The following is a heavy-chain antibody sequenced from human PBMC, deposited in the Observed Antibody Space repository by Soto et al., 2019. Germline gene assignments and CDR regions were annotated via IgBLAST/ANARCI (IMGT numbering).Heavy chain of an antibody. CDR2: ISSSSSYT. V-gene: IGHV3-11*06. CDR3: ARPTTGTLNGAFDI. Sequence: QVQLVESGGVLVKPGGSLRLSCAASGFTFSDYYMSWIRQAPGKGLEWVSYISSSSSYTNYAESVKGRFTISRDNAKNSLYLQMNRLRAEDTAVYYCARPTTGTLNGAFDIWGQGTMVTVSS. J-gene: IGHJ3*02. D-gene: IGHD4-17*01. CDR1: GFTFSDYY.